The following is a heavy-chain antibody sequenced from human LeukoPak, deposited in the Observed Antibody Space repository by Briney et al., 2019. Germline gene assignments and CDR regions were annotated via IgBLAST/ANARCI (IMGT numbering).Heavy chain of an antibody. J-gene: IGHJ4*02. CDR2: IYLSSSAI. CDR1: GFTFGSNS. V-gene: IGHV3-48*01. Sequence: GGSLRLSCGASGFTFGSNSMKWVRQAPGKGLEWLSYIYLSSSAIYYTDSVTVRFTISRDHDKNSLYLQMDSLRVEDTAVYYCARDTVITLGSFDYWGQGTLVTVSS. D-gene: IGHD3-16*01. CDR3: ARDTVITLGSFDY.